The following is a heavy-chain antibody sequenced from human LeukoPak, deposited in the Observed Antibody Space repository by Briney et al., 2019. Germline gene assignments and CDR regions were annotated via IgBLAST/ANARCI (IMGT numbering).Heavy chain of an antibody. J-gene: IGHJ4*02. D-gene: IGHD3-22*01. CDR1: GFTFSSYA. Sequence: PGGSLRLSCAASGFTFSSYAMSWVRQAPGKGLEWVSAISGSGGSTYYADSVKGRFTISRDNSKNTLYLQMNSLRAEDTAVYYCAKRWGYYYDSSGYYWDYWGQGTLVTVSS. V-gene: IGHV3-23*01. CDR2: ISGSGGST. CDR3: AKRWGYYYDSSGYYWDY.